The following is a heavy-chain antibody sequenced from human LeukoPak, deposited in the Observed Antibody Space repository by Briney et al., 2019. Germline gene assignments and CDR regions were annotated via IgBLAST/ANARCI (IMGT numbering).Heavy chain of an antibody. Sequence: GGSLRLSCAASGFTFSSYGMHWVRQAPGKGLEWVAFIRYDGSNKYYADSVKGRFTISRDNSKNTLYLQMNSLRAEDTAVYYCATPSITMVRGVYFDYWGQGTLVTVSS. D-gene: IGHD3-10*01. CDR3: ATPSITMVRGVYFDY. CDR2: IRYDGSNK. J-gene: IGHJ4*02. V-gene: IGHV3-30*02. CDR1: GFTFSSYG.